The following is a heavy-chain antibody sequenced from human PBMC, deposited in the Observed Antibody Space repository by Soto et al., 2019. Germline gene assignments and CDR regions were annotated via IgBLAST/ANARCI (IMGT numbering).Heavy chain of an antibody. CDR3: AKPPAKSVLGGVS. Sequence: PGGSLRLSCAASGLTFSTSAMTWVRQAPGKGLEWVSTINNSGGSTWYADSVKGRFTISRDNSKNTLYLQMNSLRVEDTAVYYCAKPPAKSVLGGVSWGQGTPVTVSS. V-gene: IGHV3-23*01. J-gene: IGHJ5*02. CDR1: GLTFSTSA. D-gene: IGHD3-16*01. CDR2: INNSGGST.